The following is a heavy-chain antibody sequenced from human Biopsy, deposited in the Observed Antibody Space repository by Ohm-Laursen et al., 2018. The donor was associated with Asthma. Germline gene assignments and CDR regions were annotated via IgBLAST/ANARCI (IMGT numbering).Heavy chain of an antibody. D-gene: IGHD1-1*01. CDR2: ISKDASTQ. Sequence: SLRLSCTASGFSFSNFAIHWVRQAPGEGLEWVGVISKDASTQDYADSVKGRFTMARDNSKNTLDLQMNSLREEDTAVYYCVRDGTDDAFDIWGQGTVVSVSS. CDR3: VRDGTDDAFDI. CDR1: GFSFSNFA. V-gene: IGHV3-30*01. J-gene: IGHJ3*02.